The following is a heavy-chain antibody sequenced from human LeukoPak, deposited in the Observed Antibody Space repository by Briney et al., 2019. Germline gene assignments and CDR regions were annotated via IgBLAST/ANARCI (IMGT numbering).Heavy chain of an antibody. CDR1: CYTFTNYG. V-gene: IGHV1-18*01. J-gene: IGHJ4*02. CDR2: ISPYNGNI. D-gene: IGHD3-3*01. CDR3: ARDLKITILGVLPWDYFDC. Sequence: GASVKVSCKASCYTFTNYGISWVRQAPGQGLDCVGWISPYNGNIKYGQRFQGRVTMTTDTSTSTAYMELRSLTSDDTALYYCARDLKITILGVLPWDYFDCWGQGTLVTVSS.